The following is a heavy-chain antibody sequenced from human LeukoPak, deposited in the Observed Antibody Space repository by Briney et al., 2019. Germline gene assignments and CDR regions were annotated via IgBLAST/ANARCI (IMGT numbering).Heavy chain of an antibody. CDR2: IYHSGST. CDR3: ARGPYGYNPFDY. Sequence: PSETLSLTCAVSGGSNSSGGYSWSWIRQPPGKGLEWIGYIYHSGSTYYNPSLKSRVTISVDRSKNQFSLKLSSVTAADTAVYYCARGPYGYNPFDYWGQGTLVTVSS. D-gene: IGHD5-24*01. CDR1: GGSNSSGGYS. J-gene: IGHJ4*02. V-gene: IGHV4-30-2*01.